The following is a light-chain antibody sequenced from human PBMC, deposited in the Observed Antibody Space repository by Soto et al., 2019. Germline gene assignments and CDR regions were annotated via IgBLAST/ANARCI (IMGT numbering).Light chain of an antibody. V-gene: IGLV2-8*01. CDR1: SSDVGGYND. Sequence: QSVLTQPPSASGSPGQSVTISCTGTSSDVGGYNDVSWYQQHPGKAPKLMIYEVSKRPSGVPDRFSGSKSGNTASLTVSGLQAEDEADYYCSSYAGNNNLVFGTGTKLTVL. CDR2: EVS. CDR3: SSYAGNNNLV. J-gene: IGLJ1*01.